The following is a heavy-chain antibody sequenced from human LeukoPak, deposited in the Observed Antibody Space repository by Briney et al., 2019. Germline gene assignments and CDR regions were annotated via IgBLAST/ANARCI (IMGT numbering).Heavy chain of an antibody. V-gene: IGHV3-7*04. CDR1: GFTFSYYW. CDR3: ARWYYSGWAFDY. Sequence: PGGSLRLSCAASGFTFSYYWMGWVRQAPGKGLEWVANIKQDASEEYYVDSVKGRFTISRDNAKNSLYLQMDSLRAEDTAVYYCARWYYSGWAFDYWGQGTLVTVSS. CDR2: IKQDASEE. D-gene: IGHD6-19*01. J-gene: IGHJ4*02.